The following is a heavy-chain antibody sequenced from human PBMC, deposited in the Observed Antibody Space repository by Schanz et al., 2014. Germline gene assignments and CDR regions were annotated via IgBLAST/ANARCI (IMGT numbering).Heavy chain of an antibody. CDR1: GFTVSSNY. J-gene: IGHJ3*02. Sequence: EVQLVESGGGLVQPGGSLRLSCAASGFTVSSNYMSWVRQAPGKGLEWVSVIYSGGNTYYADSAKGRFTVSRDNSKNTLYLQRNSLRAGDTAVYYCARDGAGRAPDAFDIWGQGTMVTVSS. D-gene: IGHD1-26*01. CDR2: IYSGGNT. V-gene: IGHV3-66*01. CDR3: ARDGAGRAPDAFDI.